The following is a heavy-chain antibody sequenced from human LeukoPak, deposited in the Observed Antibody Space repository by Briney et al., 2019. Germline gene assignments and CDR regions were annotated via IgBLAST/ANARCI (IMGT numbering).Heavy chain of an antibody. Sequence: SETLSLTCAVYGGPFRGFFWSWIRQAPGKGLEWIGEVSHSGSSNYNPSLKSRINISLDTSKSQFSLRLTSVTAADTAVYYCARGIFYGGRNQYIWLDLWSQGTLVTVSS. CDR2: VSHSGSS. V-gene: IGHV4-34*01. CDR3: ARGIFYGGRNQYIWLDL. D-gene: IGHD4-23*01. CDR1: GGPFRGFF. J-gene: IGHJ5*02.